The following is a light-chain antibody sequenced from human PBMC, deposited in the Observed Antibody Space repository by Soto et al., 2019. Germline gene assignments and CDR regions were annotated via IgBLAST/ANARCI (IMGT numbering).Light chain of an antibody. V-gene: IGKV3-11*01. CDR3: LQRSNWPPWT. Sequence: EIVLTQSPATLSLSPGERATLSCRASQSVSSYLAWYQQKPGQAPRLLIYDASSRTTGIPARFSGSGSGTDFTLTISSLEPEDFSVYYCLQRSNWPPWTFGQGTTLEIK. CDR1: QSVSSY. CDR2: DAS. J-gene: IGKJ1*01.